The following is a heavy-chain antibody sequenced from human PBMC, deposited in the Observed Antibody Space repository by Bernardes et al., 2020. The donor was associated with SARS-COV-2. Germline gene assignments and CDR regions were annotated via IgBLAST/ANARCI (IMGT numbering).Heavy chain of an antibody. J-gene: IGHJ6*02. CDR1: GGSISSSSYY. Sequence: SETLSLTCTVSGGSISSSSYYWGWIRQPPGKGLDWIGNIYYSGITYYNPSLKSRVTMSIDTSKNQFSLKLSSVTAADTAVYYCAGSSCGIDCFIGGLRSWDYGMDVWGQGTTVTVSS. V-gene: IGHV4-39*01. CDR2: IYYSGIT. CDR3: AGSSCGIDCFIGGLRSWDYGMDV. D-gene: IGHD2-21*02.